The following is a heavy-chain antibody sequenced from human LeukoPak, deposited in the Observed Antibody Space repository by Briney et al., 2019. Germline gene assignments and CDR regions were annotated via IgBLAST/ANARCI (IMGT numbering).Heavy chain of an antibody. J-gene: IGHJ4*02. CDR1: GFTFSSFS. V-gene: IGHV3-21*01. CDR2: ISSSSAYI. CDR3: TSHPSGKYPNY. Sequence: GGSLRLSCAASGFTFSSFSMTWVRQTPGKGLEWVSSISSSSAYIYYADSVKGRFTISRDNAKNSLYLQMSSLRAEDTAVYHCTSHPSGKYPNYWGQGTLVTVSS. D-gene: IGHD1-26*01.